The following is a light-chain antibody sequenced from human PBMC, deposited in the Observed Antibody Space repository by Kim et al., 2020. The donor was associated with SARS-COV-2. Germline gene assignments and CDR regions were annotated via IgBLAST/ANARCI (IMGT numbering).Light chain of an antibody. Sequence: PGEPATLSCRASQSVDSYLAWYQQKPGQAPRLLMYDVSKRATDIPARFSGSGSGTDFTLTISSLEPEDFAVYYCQLRRTFGPGTKVDIK. CDR1: QSVDSY. V-gene: IGKV3-11*01. CDR3: QLRRT. J-gene: IGKJ3*01. CDR2: DVS.